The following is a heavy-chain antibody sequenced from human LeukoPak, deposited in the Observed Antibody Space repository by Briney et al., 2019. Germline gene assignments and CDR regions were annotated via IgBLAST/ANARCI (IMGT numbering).Heavy chain of an antibody. D-gene: IGHD6-19*01. J-gene: IGHJ5*02. CDR1: GFTSTNYG. CDR3: ARDVGITVADSFDP. Sequence: ASVKVSCKASGFTSTNYGISWVRQAPGQGLEWMGWISINRGNTNYAQKFQGRVSMTTDTSTSTAYMELRGLRSDDTAMYYCARDVGITVADSFDPWGQGTLVTVSS. CDR2: ISINRGNT. V-gene: IGHV1-18*01.